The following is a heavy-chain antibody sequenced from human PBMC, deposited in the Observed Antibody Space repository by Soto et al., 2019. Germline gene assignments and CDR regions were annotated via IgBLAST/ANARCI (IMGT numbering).Heavy chain of an antibody. D-gene: IGHD5-18*01. V-gene: IGHV1-69*02. J-gene: IGHJ4*02. Sequence: QVQLVQSGAEVKKPGSSVKVSCKASGGTFSSYTISWVRQAPGQGLEWMGRIITILGIANYAQKFQGRVTITADKATSTAYMELSSLRSEDTAVYYGARVGYSYPDYWGQGTLVTVSS. CDR3: ARVGYSYPDY. CDR2: IITILGIA. CDR1: GGTFSSYT.